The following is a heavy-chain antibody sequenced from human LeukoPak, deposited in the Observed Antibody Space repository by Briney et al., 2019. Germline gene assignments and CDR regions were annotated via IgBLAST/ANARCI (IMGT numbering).Heavy chain of an antibody. Sequence: GGSLRLSCAASGFTFSTYEMNWFRQAPGRGLEWVSYISGTGNAIYYADSVKGRFTISRDNAKDPLYLQMNSVRVEDTAVYYCARGSWRLRSWDYFDYWGQGTLVTVSS. V-gene: IGHV3-48*03. CDR3: ARGSWRLRSWDYFDY. J-gene: IGHJ4*02. CDR1: GFTFSTYE. D-gene: IGHD6-25*01. CDR2: ISGTGNAI.